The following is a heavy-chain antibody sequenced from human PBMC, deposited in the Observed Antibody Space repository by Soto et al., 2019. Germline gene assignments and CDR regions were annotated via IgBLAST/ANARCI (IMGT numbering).Heavy chain of an antibody. CDR2: ISPLFSTT. D-gene: IGHD6-13*01. CDR1: GDLFNNYA. CDR3: AASSSVAAAGYFKF. Sequence: QVQLVQSGAEVKEPGSSVKVSCKATGDLFNNYAFNWVRQAPGQGLEGMGRISPLFSTTNYAQKFQGRVRIGADELTTIVYPEVSNLESDDTAMYYCAASSSVAAAGYFKFWGQGTLVTVSP. J-gene: IGHJ4*02. V-gene: IGHV1-69*01.